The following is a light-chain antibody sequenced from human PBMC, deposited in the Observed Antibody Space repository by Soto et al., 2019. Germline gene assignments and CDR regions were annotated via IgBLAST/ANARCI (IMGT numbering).Light chain of an antibody. CDR2: DAS. Sequence: DIQMTQSPSTLSASVGDRVTITCRASQSISSWLAWYQQKPGKAPKLLIYDASSLESGVPSRFSGSGSGTEFTLTISSLQPDDLATYYCQQYNSYSPCTFGQGTKLEIK. J-gene: IGKJ2*02. CDR1: QSISSW. V-gene: IGKV1-5*01. CDR3: QQYNSYSPCT.